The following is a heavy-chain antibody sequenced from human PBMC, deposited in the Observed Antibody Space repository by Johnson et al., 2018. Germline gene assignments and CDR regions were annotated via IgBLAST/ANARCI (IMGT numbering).Heavy chain of an antibody. J-gene: IGHJ6*03. CDR1: GFTFMNYG. CDR2: TSYDGGNK. CDR3: AKINAPRYEIWTASIDV. Sequence: QLVESGGGLVQPGRSLRLSCAASGFTFMNYGMHWVRQAPGKGLEWVAGTSYDGGNKYYADSVKGRFTVSRDNSKNTLQLQMNSLRPEETALYYCAKINAPRYEIWTASIDVWGKGTTVTVSS. V-gene: IGHV3-30*18. D-gene: IGHD3-9*01.